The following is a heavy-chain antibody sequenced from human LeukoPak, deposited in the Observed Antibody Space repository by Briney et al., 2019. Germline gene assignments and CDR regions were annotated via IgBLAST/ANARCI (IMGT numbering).Heavy chain of an antibody. CDR2: IYYSGST. J-gene: IGHJ3*01. CDR3: AKPSNYYGSATDAFDF. Sequence: SETLSLTCTVSGRSISSSSYYWGWIRQPPGKGLEWIGSIYYSGSTYYNPSLKSRVTISVDTSKNQFSLKLSSVTAADTAVYYCAKPSNYYGSATDAFDFWGQGTMVTVSS. V-gene: IGHV4-39*07. D-gene: IGHD3-10*01. CDR1: GRSISSSSYY.